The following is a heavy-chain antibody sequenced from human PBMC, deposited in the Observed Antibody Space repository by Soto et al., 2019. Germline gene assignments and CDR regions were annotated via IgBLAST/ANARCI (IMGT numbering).Heavy chain of an antibody. CDR1: GFTFSRYG. CDR2: IWDDGSNK. CDR3: ARDRYSSGWYDLDY. J-gene: IGHJ4*02. D-gene: IGHD6-19*01. V-gene: IGHV3-33*01. Sequence: QVQLVESGGGVFQPGRSLRLSCAASGFTFSRYGMHWVRQATCKGLVWVAVIWDDGSNKYYADSVKGRFTLSRDNSKNTLYLQMNSLRAEDTAGYYCARDRYSSGWYDLDYWGQGTLVTVSS.